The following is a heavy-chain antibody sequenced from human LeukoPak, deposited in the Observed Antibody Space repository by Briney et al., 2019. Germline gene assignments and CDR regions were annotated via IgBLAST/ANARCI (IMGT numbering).Heavy chain of an antibody. D-gene: IGHD3-3*01. CDR3: AKPTNSDFWSGYADAFDI. Sequence: ASVKVSCKASGGTFSSYAISWVRQAPGQGLEWMGRIIPIFGTANYAQKFQGRVTITTDESTSTAYMELSSLRSEDTAVYYCAKPTNSDFWSGYADAFDIWGQGTMVTVSS. CDR1: GGTFSSYA. V-gene: IGHV1-69*05. J-gene: IGHJ3*02. CDR2: IIPIFGTA.